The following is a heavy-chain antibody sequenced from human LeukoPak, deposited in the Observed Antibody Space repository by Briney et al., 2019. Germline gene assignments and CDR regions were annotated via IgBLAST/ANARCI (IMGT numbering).Heavy chain of an antibody. Sequence: GSLRLSCAASGFTFSSYAMHWVRQAPGKWLEWVAVISYDGSNKYYADSVKGRFTISRDNSKNTLYLQMNSLRAEDTAVYYCAREYSGSYSLGPCNKSYYFDYWGQGTLVTVSS. J-gene: IGHJ4*02. D-gene: IGHD1-26*01. CDR2: ISYDGSNK. CDR3: AREYSGSYSLGPCNKSYYFDY. V-gene: IGHV3-30-3*01. CDR1: GFTFSSYA.